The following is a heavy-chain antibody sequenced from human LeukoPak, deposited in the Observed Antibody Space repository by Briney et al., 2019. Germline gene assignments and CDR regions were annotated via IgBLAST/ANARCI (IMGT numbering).Heavy chain of an antibody. CDR1: GGSFSGYY. V-gene: IGHV4-34*01. CDR3: ATGVATFDY. CDR2: INHSGST. D-gene: IGHD5-12*01. J-gene: IGHJ4*02. Sequence: SETLSLTCAVYGGSFSGYYWSWIRQPPGKGLEWIGEINHSGSTNYNPSLKSRVTISVDTSKNQFSLKLSSVTAADTAVYYCATGVATFDYWGQGTLVTVSS.